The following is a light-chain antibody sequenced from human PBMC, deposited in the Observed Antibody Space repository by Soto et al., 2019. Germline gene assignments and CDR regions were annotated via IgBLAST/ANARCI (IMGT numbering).Light chain of an antibody. Sequence: EIVLTQSPGTLSLSPGERATLSCRASHSVTSNYLAWYQQQPGPAPRLLIYAASCRPSGIPDRFSGSGSGTDFILTISRLQPEDFAVYYCQQAGSSPQTFGQGTRVDIK. V-gene: IGKV3-20*01. CDR3: QQAGSSPQT. CDR2: AAS. CDR1: HSVTSNY. J-gene: IGKJ1*01.